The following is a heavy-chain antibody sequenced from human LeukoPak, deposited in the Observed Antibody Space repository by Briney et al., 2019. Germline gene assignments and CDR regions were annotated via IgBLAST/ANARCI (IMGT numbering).Heavy chain of an antibody. D-gene: IGHD6-13*01. J-gene: IGHJ4*02. CDR2: ISSSETYI. Sequence: LGGSLRLSCAASGFTLSSYWMNWVRQAPGKGLEWVSAISSSETYIYYADSVKGRFTISRDNAKNSLYLQMNSLRAEDTAVYYCAKRGIAAAASFDYWGQGTLVTVSS. CDR1: GFTLSSYW. CDR3: AKRGIAAAASFDY. V-gene: IGHV3-21*01.